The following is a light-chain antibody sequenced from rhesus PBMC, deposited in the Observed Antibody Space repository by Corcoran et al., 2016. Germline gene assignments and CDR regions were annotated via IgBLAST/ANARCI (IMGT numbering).Light chain of an antibody. CDR3: LQHNSYPQR. Sequence: DIQMTQSPSSLSASGGDTVTIPSRSSQGISNYLAWYQQKPGKAPKPLVYYASNLESGVPARFSGNGSGTDFTLTISSLQPEDFATYYCLQHNSYPQRFGQGTKVGIK. CDR1: QGISNY. V-gene: IGKV1S14*01. J-gene: IGKJ1*01. CDR2: YAS.